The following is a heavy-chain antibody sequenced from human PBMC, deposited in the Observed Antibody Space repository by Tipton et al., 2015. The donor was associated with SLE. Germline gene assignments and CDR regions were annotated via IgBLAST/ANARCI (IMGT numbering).Heavy chain of an antibody. J-gene: IGHJ4*02. Sequence: TLSLTCTVSGDSISGSSYYWGWIRQPPGKGLEWIGYIYYSGSTNYNPSLKSRVTISVDTSKNQFSLKLSSVTAADTAVYYCARHHCTNGACPFDYWGQGTLVTVSS. V-gene: IGHV4-61*05. CDR2: IYYSGST. CDR1: GDSISGSSYY. D-gene: IGHD2-8*01. CDR3: ARHHCTNGACPFDY.